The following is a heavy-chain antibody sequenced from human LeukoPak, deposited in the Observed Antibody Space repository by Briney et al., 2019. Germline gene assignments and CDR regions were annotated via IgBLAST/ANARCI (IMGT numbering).Heavy chain of an antibody. CDR2: IIPIFGTA. J-gene: IGHJ4*02. V-gene: IGHV1-69*01. D-gene: IGHD3-3*01. Sequence: SVKVSCKASGGTFSSYAISWVRQAPGQGLEWMGGIIPIFGTANYAQKFQGRVTITADESTSTAYMELSSLRSGDTAVYYCARDQAPWDFWSGYRLDYWGQGTLVTVSS. CDR1: GGTFSSYA. CDR3: ARDQAPWDFWSGYRLDY.